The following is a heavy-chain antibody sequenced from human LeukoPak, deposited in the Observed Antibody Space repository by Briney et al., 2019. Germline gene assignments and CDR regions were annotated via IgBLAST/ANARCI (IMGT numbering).Heavy chain of an antibody. CDR2: ISNTGGT. J-gene: IGHJ6*03. D-gene: IGHD5-18*01. V-gene: IGHV4-59*11. CDR3: ARGSDSYGYTYYYYYYMDV. Sequence: SETLSLTCSVSGVAISSHSWSWVRQPPGEGLESIGYISNTGGTNYNPSLKSRVTISVDTSKNEVSLKLTSVTSADTTVYYCARGSDSYGYTYYYYYYMDVWGEGTAVTVSS. CDR1: GVAISSHS.